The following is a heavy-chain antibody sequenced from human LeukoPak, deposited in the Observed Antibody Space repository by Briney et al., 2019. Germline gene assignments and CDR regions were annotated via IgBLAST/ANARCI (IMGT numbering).Heavy chain of an antibody. Sequence: SETLSLTCAAYGGSFSGYYWSWIRQPPGKGLEWIGEINHSGSTNYNPSLKSRVTISVDTSKNQFSLKLSSVTAADTAVYYCAIHCSSTSCYTHDAFDIWGQGTMVTVSS. D-gene: IGHD2-2*02. CDR3: AIHCSSTSCYTHDAFDI. CDR2: INHSGST. CDR1: GGSFSGYY. J-gene: IGHJ3*02. V-gene: IGHV4-34*01.